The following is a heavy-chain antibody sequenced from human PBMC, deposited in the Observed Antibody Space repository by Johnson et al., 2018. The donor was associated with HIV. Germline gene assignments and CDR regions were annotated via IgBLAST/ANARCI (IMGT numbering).Heavy chain of an antibody. CDR2: ISSDGKNG. J-gene: IGHJ3*01. V-gene: IGHV3-30*04. Sequence: VQLVESGGGVVQPGRSLRLSCAASGFTFSSYAMHWVRQAPGKGLEWVAVISSDGKNGNYADSVKGRFTISRDNSKDTMFLQLNRLTPEDTGIYYCATQFWFWGQGTMVTVSS. CDR3: ATQFWF. CDR1: GFTFSSYA. D-gene: IGHD3-3*01.